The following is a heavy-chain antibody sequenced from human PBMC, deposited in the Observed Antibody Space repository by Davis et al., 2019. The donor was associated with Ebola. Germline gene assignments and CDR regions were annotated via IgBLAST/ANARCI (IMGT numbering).Heavy chain of an antibody. J-gene: IGHJ4*02. D-gene: IGHD3-22*01. CDR2: IIPIFGTA. Sequence: SVKVSCKASGGTFSSYAISWVRQAPGQGLEWMGGIIPIFGTANYAQKFQGRVTITADESTSTAYMELSSLRSEDTAVYYCAREFGYYDSSGYYYFYWGQGTLVTVSS. V-gene: IGHV1-69*13. CDR3: AREFGYYDSSGYYYFY. CDR1: GGTFSSYA.